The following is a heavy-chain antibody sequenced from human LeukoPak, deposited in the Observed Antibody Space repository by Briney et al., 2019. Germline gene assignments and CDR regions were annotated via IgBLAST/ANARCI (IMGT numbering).Heavy chain of an antibody. V-gene: IGHV1-46*01. J-gene: IGHJ1*01. CDR3: ARGSNAEYFHH. CDR1: GYTFTTYY. Sequence: ASVKVSCKASGYTFTTYYMHWVRQAPGQGLEWMGIINPNSGSTTYTQKFQGRVTMTRDTSTNTVYMELSSLRSEDTAVYYCARGSNAEYFHHWGQGTLVTVSS. CDR2: INPNSGST.